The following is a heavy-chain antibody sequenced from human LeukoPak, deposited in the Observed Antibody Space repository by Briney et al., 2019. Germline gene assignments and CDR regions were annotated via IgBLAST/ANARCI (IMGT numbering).Heavy chain of an antibody. CDR1: GYTFTSYY. CDR3: AREVVVAATGYYYYYMDV. J-gene: IGHJ6*03. D-gene: IGHD2-15*01. CDR2: INPSGGST. Sequence: APVKVSCKASGYTFTSYYMDWVRQAPGQGLEWMGIINPSGGSTSYAQKFQGRLTMTRDMSTSTVYMELSSLRSEDTAVYYCAREVVVAATGYYYYYMDVWGKGTTVTVSS. V-gene: IGHV1-46*01.